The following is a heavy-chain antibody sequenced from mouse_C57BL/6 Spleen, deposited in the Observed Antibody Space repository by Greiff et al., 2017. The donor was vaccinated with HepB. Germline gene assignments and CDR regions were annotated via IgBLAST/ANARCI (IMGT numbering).Heavy chain of an antibody. Sequence: VQLKESGGGLVKPGGSLKLSCAASGFTFSSYAMSWVRQTPEKRLEWVATISDGGSYTYYPDNVKGRFTISRDNAKNNLYLQMSHLKSEDTAMYYCARDYGSDYAVDYWGQGTSVTVSS. D-gene: IGHD1-1*01. CDR3: ARDYGSDYAVDY. V-gene: IGHV5-4*01. CDR1: GFTFSSYA. CDR2: ISDGGSYT. J-gene: IGHJ4*01.